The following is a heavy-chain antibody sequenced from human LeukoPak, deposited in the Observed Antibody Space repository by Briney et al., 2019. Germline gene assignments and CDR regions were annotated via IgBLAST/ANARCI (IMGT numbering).Heavy chain of an antibody. CDR2: INHKSGGR. CDR3: ATGERLVPAAMWFDY. J-gene: IGHJ4*02. Sequence: ASVKVSCKASGYTFTDYYMHWVRQAPAQGLEWMGWINHKSGGRSYAQRFQGRVTMTRDTSISTAYMELSRLRSDDTAVYYCATGERLVPAAMWFDYWGQGTLVTVSS. CDR1: GYTFTDYY. D-gene: IGHD2-2*01. V-gene: IGHV1-2*02.